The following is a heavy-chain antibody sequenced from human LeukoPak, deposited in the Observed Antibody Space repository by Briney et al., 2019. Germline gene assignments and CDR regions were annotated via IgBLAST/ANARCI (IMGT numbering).Heavy chain of an antibody. V-gene: IGHV3-30*04. CDR3: AKAPGITMIVVDKTTFDY. J-gene: IGHJ4*02. Sequence: PGGSLRLSCAASGFTFSTYAMHWVRQAPGKGLEWAAVISYDGSSKYYADSVKGRFTISRDNSKNTLYLQMNSLRAEDTAVYYCAKAPGITMIVVDKTTFDYWGQGTLVTVSS. D-gene: IGHD3-22*01. CDR1: GFTFSTYA. CDR2: ISYDGSSK.